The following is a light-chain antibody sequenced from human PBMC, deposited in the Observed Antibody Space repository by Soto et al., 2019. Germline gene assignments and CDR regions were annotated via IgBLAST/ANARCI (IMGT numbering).Light chain of an antibody. Sequence: QSVLTQPPSASGSPGQSVTISCTGTKNDIGVYDFVSWYQHHPGKAPGLIIYEVVQRPSGVPDRFSGSKSGNTASLTVSGLQAADEADDFFMSYAGSNSYVFGSGTKVTVL. CDR3: MSYAGSNSYV. CDR2: EVV. J-gene: IGLJ1*01. V-gene: IGLV2-8*01. CDR1: KNDIGVYDF.